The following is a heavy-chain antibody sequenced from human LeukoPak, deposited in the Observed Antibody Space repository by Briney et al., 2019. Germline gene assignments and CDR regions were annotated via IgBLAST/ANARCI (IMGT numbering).Heavy chain of an antibody. D-gene: IGHD6-19*01. CDR1: GFTFSSYG. CDR2: IWYDGSNK. CDR3: AKDPDTGIAVAGPDY. J-gene: IGHJ4*02. V-gene: IGHV3-33*06. Sequence: PGGSLRLFCAASGFTFSSYGMHWVRQAPGKGLEWVAVIWYDGSNKYYADSVKGRFTISRDNSKNTLYLQMNSLRAEDTAVYYCAKDPDTGIAVAGPDYWGQGTLVTVSS.